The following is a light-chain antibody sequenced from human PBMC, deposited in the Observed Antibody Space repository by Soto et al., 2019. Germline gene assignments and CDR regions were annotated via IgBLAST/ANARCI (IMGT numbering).Light chain of an antibody. V-gene: IGKV1-39*01. CDR1: QSISSY. CDR2: AAS. Sequence: DIQMTQSPSSLSASVGDRVIITCRASQSISSYLNWYQQKPGKAPKLLIYAASSLQSGVPSRFSGSGSGTDFTLTISSLQPEDFATYYCQQSYSTPLTFGGGTMVEIK. CDR3: QQSYSTPLT. J-gene: IGKJ4*01.